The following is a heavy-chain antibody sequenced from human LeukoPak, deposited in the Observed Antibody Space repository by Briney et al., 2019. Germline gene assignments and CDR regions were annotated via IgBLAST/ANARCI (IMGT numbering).Heavy chain of an antibody. CDR2: TYYRSKWYN. V-gene: IGHV6-1*01. D-gene: IGHD6-19*01. J-gene: IGHJ5*02. Sequence: SQTPSLTCAISGDSVSSNSAAWNWIRQSPSRGLEWLGRTYYRSKWYNDYAVSVKSLITLNPDTSKNQFSLQLNSVTPEDTAVYYCARGWQWLAYNWFDPWGQGTLVTVSS. CDR1: GDSVSSNSAA. CDR3: ARGWQWLAYNWFDP.